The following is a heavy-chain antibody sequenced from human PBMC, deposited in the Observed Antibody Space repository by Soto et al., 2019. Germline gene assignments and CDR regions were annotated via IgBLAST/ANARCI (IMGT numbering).Heavy chain of an antibody. Sequence: QVQLQESGPGLVKPSQTLSLTCTVSGGSISSGDYYWSWIRQPPGKGLEWIGYIYYSGSTYYNPSLKSRVTITVDTSKNQFSLKLSSVTAADTAVYYCYITMIVVGSPAFDIWGQGTMVTVSS. J-gene: IGHJ3*02. CDR2: IYYSGST. D-gene: IGHD3-22*01. CDR3: YITMIVVGSPAFDI. V-gene: IGHV4-30-4*01. CDR1: GGSISSGDYY.